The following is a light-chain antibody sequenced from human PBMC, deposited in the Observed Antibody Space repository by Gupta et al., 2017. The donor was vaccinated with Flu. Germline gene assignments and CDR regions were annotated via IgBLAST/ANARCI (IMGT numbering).Light chain of an antibody. CDR3: QQYYSSPQA. CDR2: WAS. V-gene: IGKV4-1*01. Sequence: DIVMTQSPDSLAVSLGERATINCKSSQSVLYHSNNKNYLAWYQQKPGQPPKLLISWASTRESGVPDRFSGSGSGTDFTLTISSLQAEDVAVYYCQQYYSSPQAFGKGTKVEIK. J-gene: IGKJ1*01. CDR1: QSVLYHSNNKNY.